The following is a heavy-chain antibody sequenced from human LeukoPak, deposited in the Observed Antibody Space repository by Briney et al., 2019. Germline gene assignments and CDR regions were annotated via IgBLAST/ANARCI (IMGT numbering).Heavy chain of an antibody. D-gene: IGHD6-19*01. Sequence: SETLSLTCTVSGGSISSYYWSWIRQPPGKGLEWIGEINHSGSTNYNPSLKSRVTISVDTSKNQFSLKLSSVTAADTAVYYCARVGSSGWYGWRQTNWFDPWGQGTLVTVSS. J-gene: IGHJ5*02. CDR3: ARVGSSGWYGWRQTNWFDP. CDR1: GGSISSYY. V-gene: IGHV4-34*01. CDR2: INHSGST.